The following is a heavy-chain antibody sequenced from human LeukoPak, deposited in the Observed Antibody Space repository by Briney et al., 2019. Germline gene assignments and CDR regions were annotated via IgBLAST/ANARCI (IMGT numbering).Heavy chain of an antibody. CDR3: AGGTGWIFDH. CDR2: ISPSGSAI. J-gene: IGHJ4*02. D-gene: IGHD6-19*01. V-gene: IGHV3-48*03. CDR1: GFTFSSYE. Sequence: GGSLRLSCAASGFTFSSYEMTWVRQAPVKGLEWVSYISPSGSAIYYADSVKGRFTISRDNARNSLSLQMNSLRAEDTAVYFCAGGTGWIFDHWGQGTLVTVSS.